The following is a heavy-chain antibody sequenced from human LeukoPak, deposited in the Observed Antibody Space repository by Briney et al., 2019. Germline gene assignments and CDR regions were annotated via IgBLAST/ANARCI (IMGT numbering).Heavy chain of an antibody. CDR1: GFTFSSYA. CDR3: AKDIYYDSSGLFDY. J-gene: IGHJ4*02. Sequence: GGSLRLSCAASGFTFSSYAMSWARQAPGKGLEWVSAISGSGGSTYYADSVKGRFTISRDNSKNTLYLQMNSLRAEDTAVYYCAKDIYYDSSGLFDYWGQGTLVTVSS. D-gene: IGHD3-22*01. V-gene: IGHV3-23*01. CDR2: ISGSGGST.